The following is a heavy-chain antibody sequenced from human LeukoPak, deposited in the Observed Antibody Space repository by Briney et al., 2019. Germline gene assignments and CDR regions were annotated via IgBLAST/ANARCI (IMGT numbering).Heavy chain of an antibody. V-gene: IGHV3-33*06. D-gene: IGHD2-2*01. Sequence: GGSLRLSCAASGFTFDDYAMHWVRQAPGKGLEWVAVIWYDGSNKYYADSVKGRFTISRDNSKNTLYLQMNSLRAEDTAVYYCAKGGVVPAAHDAFDIWGQGTMVTVSS. J-gene: IGHJ3*02. CDR3: AKGGVVPAAHDAFDI. CDR2: IWYDGSNK. CDR1: GFTFDDYA.